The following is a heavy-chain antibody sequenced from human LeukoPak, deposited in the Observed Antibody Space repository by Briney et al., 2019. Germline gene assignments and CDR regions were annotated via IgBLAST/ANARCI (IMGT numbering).Heavy chain of an antibody. CDR2: IYYSGST. CDR1: GGSISSYY. J-gene: IGHJ3*02. V-gene: IGHV4-59*01. CDR3: ARWFRQLVSAFDI. Sequence: PSETLSLTXTVSGGSISSYYWSWIRQPPGKGLEWIGYIYYSGSTNYNPSLKSRVTISVDTSKNQFSLKLSPVTAADTAVYYCARWFRQLVSAFDIWGQGTMVTVSS. D-gene: IGHD6-13*01.